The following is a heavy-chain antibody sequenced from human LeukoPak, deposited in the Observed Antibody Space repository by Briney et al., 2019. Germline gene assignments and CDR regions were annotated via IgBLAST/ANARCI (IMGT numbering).Heavy chain of an antibody. V-gene: IGHV3-23*01. CDR3: AKDGGLWVSAHWGDS. CDR2: ITTSDGNT. CDR1: GFTFSSYS. D-gene: IGHD7-27*01. Sequence: GGSLRLSCAASGFTFSSYSMSWVRQAPGKGLEWVSTITTSDGNTYYADSVKGRFTVSRDNSKNTLFLQMNSLRAEDTAVYYCAKDGGLWVSAHWGDSWGRGTLVTVSS. J-gene: IGHJ4*02.